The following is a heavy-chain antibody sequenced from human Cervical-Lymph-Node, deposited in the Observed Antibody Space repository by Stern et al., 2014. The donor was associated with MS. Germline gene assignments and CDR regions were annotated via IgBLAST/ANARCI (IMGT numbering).Heavy chain of an antibody. J-gene: IGHJ4*02. CDR2: IYPGDSDT. D-gene: IGHD4-17*01. CDR1: GYSFTAIL. Sequence: GRRVRSGAEVKKPGASLKICCKGSGYSFTAILIGWVRHMPGQVLECMWYIYPGDSDTRYSPSFQGKVTISADKSISTACLQWSSLKASDTALYYCARDYGDYAFDYWGQGTLVTVSS. CDR3: ARDYGDYAFDY. V-gene: IGHV5-51*01.